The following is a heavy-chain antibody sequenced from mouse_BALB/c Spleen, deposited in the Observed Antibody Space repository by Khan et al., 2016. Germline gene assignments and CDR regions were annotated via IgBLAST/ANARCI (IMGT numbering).Heavy chain of an antibody. Sequence: VQLQESGPGLVAPSQSLSITCTVSGFSLSRYSVHWVRQPPGKGLEWLGMIWGGGSTDYNSALKSRLSLTKDNAKSQVLLKMNSLQTDDTAMYYCARSLLWPALDYWGHGTSVTVSS. J-gene: IGHJ4*01. CDR1: GFSLSRYS. V-gene: IGHV2-6-4*01. CDR2: IWGGGST. CDR3: ARSLLWPALDY. D-gene: IGHD2-10*01.